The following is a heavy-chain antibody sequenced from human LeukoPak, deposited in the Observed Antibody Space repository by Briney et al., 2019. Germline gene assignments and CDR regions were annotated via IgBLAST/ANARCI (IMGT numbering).Heavy chain of an antibody. D-gene: IGHD3-10*02. CDR1: GFTFSSYA. CDR2: IKQDGGEK. J-gene: IGHJ4*02. Sequence: GGSLRLSCAASGFTFSSYAMSWVRQAPGKGLEWVANIKQDGGEKYYVDSVKGRFTISRDNAKNSLYLQVNNLRAEDTAIYYCARARFGDLFSLDYWGQGTLVTVSS. V-gene: IGHV3-7*01. CDR3: ARARFGDLFSLDY.